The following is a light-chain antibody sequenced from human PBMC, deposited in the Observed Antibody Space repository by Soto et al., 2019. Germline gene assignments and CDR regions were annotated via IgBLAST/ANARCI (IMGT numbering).Light chain of an antibody. CDR1: QGISNY. CDR2: AAS. CDR3: QKCGIAPFT. V-gene: IGKV1-27*01. Sequence: DIRMTQSPSSLSASVGDRVTITCRASQGISNYLAWYQQKPGKVPKLLIYAASTLQSGVPSRFSGSGSGTDVTLTISSLQPEDVATYYCQKCGIAPFTFGGGTKVELK. J-gene: IGKJ4*01.